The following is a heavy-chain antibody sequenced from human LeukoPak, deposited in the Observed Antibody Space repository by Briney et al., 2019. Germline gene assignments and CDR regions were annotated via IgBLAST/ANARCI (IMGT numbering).Heavy chain of an antibody. V-gene: IGHV3-74*03. CDR3: AKDYYGSLEY. Sequence: GGSLRLSCAASGFTFSGSWMHWVRQAPGKGLVWVSVIKSDGSGTTYADSVKGRFTISRDNAKNTVYLQMNSLRDEDTAVYYCAKDYYGSLEYWGQGTLVTVSS. D-gene: IGHD3-10*01. CDR1: GFTFSGSW. J-gene: IGHJ4*02. CDR2: IKSDGSGT.